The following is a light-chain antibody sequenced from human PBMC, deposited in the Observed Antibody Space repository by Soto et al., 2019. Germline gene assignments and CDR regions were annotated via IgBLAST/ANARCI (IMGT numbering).Light chain of an antibody. CDR3: GTWDSSLSAVV. J-gene: IGLJ2*01. V-gene: IGLV1-51*01. CDR1: SSNIGNNY. Sequence: QSVLTQPPSVSAAPGQKVTISCSGSSSNIGNNYVSWYQHLPGTAPKLLIYDNDKRPSGIADRFSGSKSGTSATLGITGLQTGDEADYYCGTWDSSLSAVVFGGGTKLTVL. CDR2: DND.